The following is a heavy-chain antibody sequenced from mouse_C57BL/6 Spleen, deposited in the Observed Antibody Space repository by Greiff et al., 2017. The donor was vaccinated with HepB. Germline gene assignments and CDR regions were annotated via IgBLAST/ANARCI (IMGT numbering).Heavy chain of an antibody. J-gene: IGHJ1*03. CDR1: GFSLTSYG. CDR2: IWRGGST. V-gene: IGHV2-5*01. Sequence: VQLVESGPGLVQPSQSLSITCTVSGFSLTSYGVHWVSQSPGKGLEWLGVIWRGGSTDYNAAFMSRLSITKDNSKSQVCFKMNSLQADDTAIYYCAKNYYGSSYGWYFDVWGTGTTVTVSS. CDR3: AKNYYGSSYGWYFDV. D-gene: IGHD1-1*01.